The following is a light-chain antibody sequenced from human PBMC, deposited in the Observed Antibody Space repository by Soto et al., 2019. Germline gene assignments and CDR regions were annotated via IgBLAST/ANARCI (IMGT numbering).Light chain of an antibody. CDR1: TGAVTSGYY. J-gene: IGLJ3*02. Sequence: QTVVTQEPSLTVSPGGTVTLTCASSTGAVTSGYYANWVQQKPGQAPRALIDSTSNKHSWTPARFSGSLLGGKAALTLSGVQPEDEAEYYCLLYYGGTQLWVFGGGTKLTVL. CDR2: STS. CDR3: LLYYGGTQLWV. V-gene: IGLV7-43*01.